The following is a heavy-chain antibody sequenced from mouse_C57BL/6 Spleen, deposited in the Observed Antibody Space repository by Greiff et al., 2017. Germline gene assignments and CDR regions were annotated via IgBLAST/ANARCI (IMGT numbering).Heavy chain of an antibody. CDR2: ILPGSGST. D-gene: IGHD1-1*01. CDR3: ARRDGVYYGSSYVRYFDG. Sequence: QVQLQQSGAELMKPGASVKLSCKATGYTFTGYWIEWVKQRPGHGLEWIGEILPGSGSTNYNEKFKGKATFTADTSSNTAYLQLSSLTTEDSAIYYCARRDGVYYGSSYVRYFDGWGTGTTVTVSS. J-gene: IGHJ1*03. V-gene: IGHV1-9*01. CDR1: GYTFTGYW.